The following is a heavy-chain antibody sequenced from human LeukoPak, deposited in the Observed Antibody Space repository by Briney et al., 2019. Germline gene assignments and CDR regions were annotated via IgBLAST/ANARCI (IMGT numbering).Heavy chain of an antibody. Sequence: ASVKVSCKVSGYTLTELSMHWVRQAPGKGLEWMGGFDPEDGETIYAQKFQGRVTMTEDTSTDTAYMELSSLRSEDTAVYYCATGDYLRYDSGRRSDYYYYMDVWGKGTTVTVSS. CDR2: FDPEDGET. D-gene: IGHD3-10*01. J-gene: IGHJ6*03. CDR1: GYTLTELS. CDR3: ATGDYLRYDSGRRSDYYYYMDV. V-gene: IGHV1-24*01.